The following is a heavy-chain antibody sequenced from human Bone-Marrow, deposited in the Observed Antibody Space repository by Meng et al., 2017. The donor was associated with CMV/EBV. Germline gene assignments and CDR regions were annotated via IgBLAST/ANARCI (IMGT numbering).Heavy chain of an antibody. D-gene: IGHD3-3*01. V-gene: IGHV1-69*05. Sequence: SVKVSCKASGGTFSSYAISWVRQAPGQGLEWMGGIIPIFGTANYAQKFQGRVTITTDESTSTAYMELSSLRSEDTAVYYCARVIRDYDFWSGYYRDTYYYYGMDVWAQGTTVTVSS. J-gene: IGHJ6*02. CDR1: GGTFSSYA. CDR3: ARVIRDYDFWSGYYRDTYYYYGMDV. CDR2: IIPIFGTA.